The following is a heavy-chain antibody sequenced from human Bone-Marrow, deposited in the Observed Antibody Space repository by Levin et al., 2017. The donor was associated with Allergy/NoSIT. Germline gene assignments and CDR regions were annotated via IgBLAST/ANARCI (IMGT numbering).Heavy chain of an antibody. CDR2: ISWNSGSI. CDR1: GFTFDDYA. V-gene: IGHV3-9*01. CDR3: AKTPAIVVVPAAPVLDGMDV. D-gene: IGHD2-2*01. J-gene: IGHJ6*02. Sequence: SLKISCAASGFTFDDYAMHWVRQAPGKGLEWVSGISWNSGSIGYADSVKGRFTISRDNAKNSLYLQMNSLRAEDTALYYCAKTPAIVVVPAAPVLDGMDVWGQGTTVTVSS.